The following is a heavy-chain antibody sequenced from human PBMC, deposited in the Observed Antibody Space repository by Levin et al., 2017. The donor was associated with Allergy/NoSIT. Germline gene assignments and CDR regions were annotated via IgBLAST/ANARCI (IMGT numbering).Heavy chain of an antibody. Sequence: GGSLRLSCAASGLIFSSYVMSWVRQAPGKGLEWVSSMSGSNGRTFYANSVKGRFTISRDNSKNTAYLQINSLRDEDTAVYYCARDGGEWTLPDWGQGTLVTVSS. CDR2: MSGSNGRT. D-gene: IGHD3-16*01. V-gene: IGHV3-23*01. CDR3: ARDGGEWTLPD. CDR1: GLIFSSYV. J-gene: IGHJ4*02.